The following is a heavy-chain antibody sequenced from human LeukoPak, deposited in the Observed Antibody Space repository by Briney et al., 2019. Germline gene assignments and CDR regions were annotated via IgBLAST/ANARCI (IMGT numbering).Heavy chain of an antibody. CDR3: TKGDDYGANTRLPKYNWFDP. CDR1: GFSFSSRA. D-gene: IGHD4-23*01. CDR2: IRYDANSK. V-gene: IGHV3-30*02. Sequence: GGSLRLSCAASGFSFSSRAMHWVRQAPGKGLEWVAFIRYDANSKYYADSVKGRFTISRDNSKDTLYLQMTSLRIEDTAVYYCTKGDDYGANTRLPKYNWFDPWGQGTLVTVSS. J-gene: IGHJ5*02.